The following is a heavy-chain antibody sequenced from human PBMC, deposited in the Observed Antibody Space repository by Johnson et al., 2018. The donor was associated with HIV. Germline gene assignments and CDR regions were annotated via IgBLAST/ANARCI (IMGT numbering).Heavy chain of an antibody. Sequence: QEKLVESGGGVVQPGRSLRLSCAASGFTFSSYGMHWVRQAPGKGLEWVAVIWYDGSNKYYADSVKGRFTISRDNSKNTLYLQMNSLRAEDTAVYYCARGDSSGWYRYAFDIWGQGTMVTVSS. V-gene: IGHV3-30*19. CDR2: IWYDGSNK. J-gene: IGHJ3*02. CDR1: GFTFSSYG. CDR3: ARGDSSGWYRYAFDI. D-gene: IGHD6-19*01.